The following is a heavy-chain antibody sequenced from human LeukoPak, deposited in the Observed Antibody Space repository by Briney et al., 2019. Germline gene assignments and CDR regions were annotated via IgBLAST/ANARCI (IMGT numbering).Heavy chain of an antibody. V-gene: IGHV3-23*01. Sequence: GGSLRLSCVASGFTFTNYGMSWVRQAPGKGLEWVSAISGGGTSTYYADSVKGRFTISRDNSKNTLYLQMNSLRAEDTAVYYCAKGSLSGGTCYLDCWGQGTLVTVSS. D-gene: IGHD2-15*01. CDR1: GFTFTNYG. CDR2: ISGGGTST. J-gene: IGHJ4*02. CDR3: AKGSLSGGTCYLDC.